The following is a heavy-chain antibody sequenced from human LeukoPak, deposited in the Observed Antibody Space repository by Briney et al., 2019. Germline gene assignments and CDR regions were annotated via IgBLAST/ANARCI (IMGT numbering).Heavy chain of an antibody. J-gene: IGHJ4*02. Sequence: SETLSLTCTVSGGSISSYYWSWIRQPPGKGLEWIGYIYYSGSTNYNPSLKSRGTISVDTSKNQFSLKLSSVTAADTAVYYCARWVHDYDSSGYDYWGQGTLVTVSS. CDR2: IYYSGST. D-gene: IGHD3-22*01. V-gene: IGHV4-59*01. CDR3: ARWVHDYDSSGYDY. CDR1: GGSISSYY.